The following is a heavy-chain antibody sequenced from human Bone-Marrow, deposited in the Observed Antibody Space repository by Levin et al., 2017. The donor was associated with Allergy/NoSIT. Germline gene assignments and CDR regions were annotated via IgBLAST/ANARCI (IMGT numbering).Heavy chain of an antibody. J-gene: IGHJ4*02. CDR3: ARDRSSGWYGPYFDY. Sequence: GGSLRLSCAASGFTFSSYGMHWVRQAPGKGLEWVAVIWYDGSNKYYADSVKGRFTISRDNSKNTLYLQMNSLRAEDTAVYYCARDRSSGWYGPYFDYWGQGTLVTVSS. CDR1: GFTFSSYG. V-gene: IGHV3-33*01. D-gene: IGHD6-19*01. CDR2: IWYDGSNK.